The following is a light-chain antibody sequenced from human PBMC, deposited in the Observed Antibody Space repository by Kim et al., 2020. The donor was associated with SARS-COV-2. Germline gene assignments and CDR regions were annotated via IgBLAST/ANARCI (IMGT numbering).Light chain of an antibody. CDR1: SSDVGGYNY. CDR2: DVS. V-gene: IGLV2-14*03. Sequence: GQSITISSPGTSSDVGGYNYVSWYQQHPGKAPKLMIYDVSNRPSGVSNRFSGSKSGNTASLTISGLQAEDEADYYCSSYTSSSTLVFGTGTKVTVL. J-gene: IGLJ1*01. CDR3: SSYTSSSTLV.